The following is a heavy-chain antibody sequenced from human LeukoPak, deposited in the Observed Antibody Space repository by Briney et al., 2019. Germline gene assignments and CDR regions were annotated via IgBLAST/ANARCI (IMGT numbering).Heavy chain of an antibody. D-gene: IGHD3-10*01. CDR1: GYTFTSYG. J-gene: IGHJ5*02. Sequence: GASVKVSCKASGYTFTSYGISWVRQAPGQGLEWMGWISAYNGNTNYAQKLQGRVTMTTDTSTSTAYMELRSLRSDDPAVYYCARDKGSGSYYNWFDPWGQGTLVTVSS. V-gene: IGHV1-18*01. CDR2: ISAYNGNT. CDR3: ARDKGSGSYYNWFDP.